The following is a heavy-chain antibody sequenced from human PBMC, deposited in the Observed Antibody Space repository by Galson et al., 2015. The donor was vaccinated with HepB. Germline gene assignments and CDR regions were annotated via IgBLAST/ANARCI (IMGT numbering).Heavy chain of an antibody. CDR1: GFTINSNY. Sequence: SLRLSCAASGFTINSNYMTWVRQAPGKGLEWVSVIYSGGSTYYVDSVKGRFTISRDNSNNTLYLQMNSLRAEDTAVYYCARSRGGSSSSRAIDYWGQGTLVTVSS. J-gene: IGHJ4*02. CDR3: ARSRGGSSSSRAIDY. D-gene: IGHD6-6*01. CDR2: IYSGGST. V-gene: IGHV3-66*01.